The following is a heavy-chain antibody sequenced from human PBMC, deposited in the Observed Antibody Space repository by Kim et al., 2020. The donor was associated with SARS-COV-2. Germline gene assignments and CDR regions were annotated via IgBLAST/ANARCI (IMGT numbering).Heavy chain of an antibody. Sequence: GESLKISCKCSGYSFTSYWISWVRQMPGKGLEWMGRIDPSDSYTNYSPSFQGHVTISADKSISTAYLQWSSLKASGTAMYYCARQRGFRGSYWPGAFDIWGQGTMVTVSS. D-gene: IGHD1-26*01. CDR2: IDPSDSYT. J-gene: IGHJ3*02. CDR1: GYSFTSYW. V-gene: IGHV5-10-1*01. CDR3: ARQRGFRGSYWPGAFDI.